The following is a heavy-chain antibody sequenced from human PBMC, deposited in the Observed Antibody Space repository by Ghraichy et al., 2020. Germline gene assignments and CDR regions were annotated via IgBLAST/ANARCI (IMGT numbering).Heavy chain of an antibody. J-gene: IGHJ2*01. V-gene: IGHV1-69*13. CDR2: IIPIFGTA. Sequence: SVKVSRKASGGTFSSYAISWVRQAPGQGLEWMGGIIPIFGTANYAQKFQGRVTITADESTRTAYMELSSLRSEDTAVYYCARTVWVGATTEDWYFNLWGRGTLVTVSS. CDR3: ARTVWVGATTEDWYFNL. CDR1: GGTFSSYA. D-gene: IGHD1-26*01.